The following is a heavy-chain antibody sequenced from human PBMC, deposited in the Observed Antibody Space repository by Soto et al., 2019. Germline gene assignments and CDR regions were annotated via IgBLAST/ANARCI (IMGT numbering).Heavy chain of an antibody. J-gene: IGHJ6*02. CDR1: GFTFSSYG. Sequence: QVQLVESGGGVVQPGRSLRLSCAASGFTFSSYGMHWVRQAPGKGLEWVAVISYDGSNKYYADSVKGRFTISRDNSKNTLYLQMNSLRAEDTAVYYCAKDPDHDDGDYQAPYYYYGMDVWGQGTTVTVSS. CDR3: AKDPDHDDGDYQAPYYYYGMDV. CDR2: ISYDGSNK. V-gene: IGHV3-30*18. D-gene: IGHD4-17*01.